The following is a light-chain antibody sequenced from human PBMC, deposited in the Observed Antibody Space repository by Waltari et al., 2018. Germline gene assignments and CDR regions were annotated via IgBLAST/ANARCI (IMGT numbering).Light chain of an antibody. Sequence: SYELTQAPSVSVSPGQTASITCSGDKLGDKYACWYQQKPGQSPVLVIYQDSKRPSGIPERFSGSNSGNTATLTISGTQAMDEADYFCQAWDSNTAEFGGGTKLTVL. CDR2: QDS. J-gene: IGLJ2*01. CDR1: KLGDKY. V-gene: IGLV3-1*01. CDR3: QAWDSNTAE.